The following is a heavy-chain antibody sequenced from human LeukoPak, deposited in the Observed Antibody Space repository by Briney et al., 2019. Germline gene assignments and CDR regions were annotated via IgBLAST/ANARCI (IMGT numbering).Heavy chain of an antibody. V-gene: IGHV3-48*04. CDR2: ISSSSSTI. D-gene: IGHD6-19*01. Sequence: GGSLRLSCAASGFTFGSYSMNWVRQAPGKGLEWVSYISSSSSTIYYADSVKGRFTISRDNAKNSLYLQMESLRVEDTAVYYCANFQAVGVKPFEHWGQGTLVTVSS. CDR1: GFTFGSYS. J-gene: IGHJ5*02. CDR3: ANFQAVGVKPFEH.